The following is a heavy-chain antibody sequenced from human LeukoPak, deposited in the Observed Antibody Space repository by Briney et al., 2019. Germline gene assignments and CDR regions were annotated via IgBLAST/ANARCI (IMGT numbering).Heavy chain of an antibody. D-gene: IGHD3-3*01. J-gene: IGHJ6*03. CDR3: ARGRWRRHSYYYYMDV. Sequence: SETLSLTCTVSGYSISSGYYWGWIRQPPGKGLEWIGSIYHSGSTYYNPSLKSRVTISVDTSKNQFSLKLSSVTAADTAVHYCARGRWRRHSYYYYMDVWGKGTTVTVSS. V-gene: IGHV4-38-2*02. CDR1: GYSISSGYY. CDR2: IYHSGST.